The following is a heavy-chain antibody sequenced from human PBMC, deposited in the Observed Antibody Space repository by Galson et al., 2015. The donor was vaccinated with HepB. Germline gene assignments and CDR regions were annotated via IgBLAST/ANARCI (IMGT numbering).Heavy chain of an antibody. CDR3: TSPKAWERYGMDV. CDR2: SRDKAKSYTT. V-gene: IGHV3-72*01. CDR1: GFTLSDQY. Sequence: SLRLSCAASGFTLSDQYMDWVRQAPGKGLEWVGRSRDKAKSYTTDYAASVKGRFTISRDDSEDSVYLQMNGLKTEDTAVYYCTSPKAWERYGMDVWGRGTTVTVSS. J-gene: IGHJ6*02. D-gene: IGHD1-26*01.